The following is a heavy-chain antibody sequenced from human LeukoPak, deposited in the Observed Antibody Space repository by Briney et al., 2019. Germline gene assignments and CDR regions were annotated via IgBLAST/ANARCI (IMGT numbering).Heavy chain of an antibody. V-gene: IGHV3-7*01. CDR3: ARDRREHGSGTYLTWFDP. D-gene: IGHD3-10*01. CDR2: IKQDGSEK. Sequence: GGSLRLSCAASEFTFSGYWMSWVRQVPGKGLEWVANIKQDGSEKYYVDSVKGRFTISRDNSRNTLYLQMNSLRTEDTAVYYCARDRREHGSGTYLTWFDPWGQGTLVPVSS. CDR1: EFTFSGYW. J-gene: IGHJ5*02.